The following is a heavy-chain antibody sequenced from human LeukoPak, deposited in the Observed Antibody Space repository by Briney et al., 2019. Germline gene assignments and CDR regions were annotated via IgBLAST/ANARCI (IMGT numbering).Heavy chain of an antibody. Sequence: SETLSLTCTVSGYSISSGYYWGWIRQPPGKGLEWIGSIYHSESTYYNPSLKSRVTISVDTSKNQFSLRLNSVTAADTAMYYCASSSIYSGSYYLDYWGQGSLVTVSS. CDR1: GYSISSGYY. D-gene: IGHD1-26*01. CDR2: IYHSEST. CDR3: ASSSIYSGSYYLDY. V-gene: IGHV4-38-2*02. J-gene: IGHJ4*02.